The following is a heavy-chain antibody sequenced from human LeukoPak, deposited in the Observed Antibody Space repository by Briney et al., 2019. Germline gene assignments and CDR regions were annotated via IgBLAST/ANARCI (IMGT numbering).Heavy chain of an antibody. CDR2: VFYSGGT. Sequence: SETLSLTCTISGGSTTGYFWSWIRQPPGKGLEWIGYVFYSGGTLYNPSLESRVTISVDTSKTHFSLELTSVTAADTAVYYCARGAWGSSWYFDLWGRGTLVTVSS. V-gene: IGHV4-59*08. CDR1: GGSTTGYF. J-gene: IGHJ2*01. D-gene: IGHD6-6*01. CDR3: ARGAWGSSWYFDL.